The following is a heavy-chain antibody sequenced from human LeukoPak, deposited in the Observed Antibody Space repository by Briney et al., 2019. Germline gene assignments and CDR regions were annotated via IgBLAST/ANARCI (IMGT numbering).Heavy chain of an antibody. CDR3: GDATSDY. CDR1: GFTFSSYN. D-gene: IGHD1-26*01. J-gene: IGHJ4*02. Sequence: GGSLRLSCAASGFTFSSYNMNWVRQAPGKGLEWVSSISSTSDYTYYADSVKGRFTISRDNAKNSLFLQMNSLRAEDTAVYYCGDATSDYWGQGSLVTVSS. CDR2: ISSTSDYT. V-gene: IGHV3-21*01.